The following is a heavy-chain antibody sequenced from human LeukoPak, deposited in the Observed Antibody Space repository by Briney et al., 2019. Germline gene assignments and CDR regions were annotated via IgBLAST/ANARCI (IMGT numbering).Heavy chain of an antibody. CDR2: IGSTPT. D-gene: IGHD3-16*01. CDR3: AKDSFDHNGVYDAFDI. CDR1: GFTFNIYA. V-gene: IGHV3-23*01. J-gene: IGHJ3*02. Sequence: GGSLRLSCAAFGFTFNIYAMSWVRQAPGKGLEWVSTIGSTPTFYADSVKGRFTISRDDSRNTLYLHMNSLRAEDTAVYYCAKDSFDHNGVYDAFDIWGQGTLVTVSS.